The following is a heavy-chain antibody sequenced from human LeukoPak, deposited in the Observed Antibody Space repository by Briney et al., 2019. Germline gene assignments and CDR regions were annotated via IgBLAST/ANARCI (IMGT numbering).Heavy chain of an antibody. CDR3: ARAVHYYDRLDY. J-gene: IGHJ4*02. CDR2: IYYSGST. CDR1: GGSISSYY. D-gene: IGHD3-22*01. Sequence: SETLSLTCTVSGGSISSYYWSWIRQPPGKGLEWIGYIYYSGSTNYNPSLKSRVTISVDTSKNQFSLKLSSVTAADAAVYYCARAVHYYDRLDYWGQGTLVTVSS. V-gene: IGHV4-59*01.